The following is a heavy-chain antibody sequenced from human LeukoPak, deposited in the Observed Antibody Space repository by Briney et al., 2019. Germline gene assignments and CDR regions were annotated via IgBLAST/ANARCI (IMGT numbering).Heavy chain of an antibody. CDR2: ISSNSDTI. J-gene: IGHJ4*02. V-gene: IGHV3-48*04. CDR1: GFTFSSYT. CDR3: LTSSFDH. Sequence: GGSLRLSCAASGFTFSSYTMNWVRQPPGKGLEWVSSISSNSDTIAYAEPVKGRFTVSRDNTINSLYLQMDSLRVEDTALYYCLTSSFDHWGQGTLVTVSS.